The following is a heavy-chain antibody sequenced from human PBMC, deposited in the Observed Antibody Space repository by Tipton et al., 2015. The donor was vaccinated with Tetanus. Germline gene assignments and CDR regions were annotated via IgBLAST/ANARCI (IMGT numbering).Heavy chain of an antibody. D-gene: IGHD1-14*01. V-gene: IGHV4-61*08. CDR1: GASFSSGDYY. Sequence: TLSLTCTVSGASFSSGDYYWGWIRQAPGKGLEWIGYIYYSGSTNYNPSLKSRVTISVDTSKNQFSLKLSSVTAADTAVYYCARGTGDYWGQGTLVTVSS. CDR2: IYYSGST. J-gene: IGHJ4*02. CDR3: ARGTGDY.